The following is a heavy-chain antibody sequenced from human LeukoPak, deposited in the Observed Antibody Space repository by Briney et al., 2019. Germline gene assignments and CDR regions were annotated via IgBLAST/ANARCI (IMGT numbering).Heavy chain of an antibody. CDR1: VGSFRGYY. CDR3: AASGGPINWFDP. D-gene: IGHD3-10*01. V-gene: IGHV4-34*01. Sequence: SDALSLTCAVCVGSFRGYYWGWLRQPPGNGLQWIGEITHNGYTNYNPALKSRATISIDTSKNEFSLKVSSVAAADIAIYYCAASGGPINWFDPWGQGTLVTVSS. CDR2: ITHNGYT. J-gene: IGHJ5*02.